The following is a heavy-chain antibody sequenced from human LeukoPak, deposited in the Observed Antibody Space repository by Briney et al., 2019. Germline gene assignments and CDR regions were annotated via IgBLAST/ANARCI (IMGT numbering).Heavy chain of an antibody. D-gene: IGHD5-12*01. V-gene: IGHV4-61*02. Sequence: SETLSLTCTVSGGSISSGSYYWSWIRQPAGKGLEWIGRIYTSGSTNYNPSLKSRVTISVDTSKNQFSLKLSSVTAADTAVYYCARAGGYSGFDYWGQGTLVTVSS. CDR1: GGSISSGSYY. CDR2: IYTSGST. J-gene: IGHJ4*02. CDR3: ARAGGYSGFDY.